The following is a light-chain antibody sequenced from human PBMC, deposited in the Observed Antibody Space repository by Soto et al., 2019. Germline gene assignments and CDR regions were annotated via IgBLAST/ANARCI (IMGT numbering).Light chain of an antibody. V-gene: IGKV3-20*01. J-gene: IGKJ2*01. CDR3: QPYEKPPFA. Sequence: EIVLTQSPCTLSLFAGDRATLALSASHRLFNGYLAWFQQKPGQAPMLLIYAASSRSAGVPDRVTGGGSGTDFNLAISGLETDDFALSFCQPYEKPPFAIGQGSKLEIK. CDR2: AAS. CDR1: HRLFNGY.